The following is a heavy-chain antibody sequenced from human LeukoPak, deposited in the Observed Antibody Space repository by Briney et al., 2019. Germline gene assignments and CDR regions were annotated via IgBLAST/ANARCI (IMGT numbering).Heavy chain of an antibody. CDR2: IIPIFGTA. CDR1: GGTFSSYA. Sequence: SVKVSXKASGGTFSSYAISWVRQAPGQGLEWMGRIIPIFGTANYAQKFQGRVTITTDESTSTAYMELSSLRSEDTAVYYCASRYSSGWYYNGLDYWGQGTLVTVSS. J-gene: IGHJ4*02. CDR3: ASRYSSGWYYNGLDY. V-gene: IGHV1-69*05. D-gene: IGHD6-19*01.